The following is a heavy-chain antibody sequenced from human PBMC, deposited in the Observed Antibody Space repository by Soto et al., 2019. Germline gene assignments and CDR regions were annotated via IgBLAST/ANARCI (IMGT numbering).Heavy chain of an antibody. V-gene: IGHV4-34*08. Sequence: ASESLSLTCAASGLTFSGYYLNWIRQPPGKGLEWIGDITHTGGTHYNPPLKRRVTMSVDTSKNQFSLRLSSVTAADTGIYFCATRITVFALLMLPFDPWGQGTHVTVPS. D-gene: IGHD3-3*01. CDR3: ATRITVFALLMLPFDP. CDR2: ITHTGGT. CDR1: GLTFSGYY. J-gene: IGHJ5*02.